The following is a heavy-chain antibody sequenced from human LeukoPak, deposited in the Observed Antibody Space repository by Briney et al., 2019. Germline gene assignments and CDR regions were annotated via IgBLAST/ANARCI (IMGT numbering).Heavy chain of an antibody. CDR3: TRDPRHMVRGDVGWFDP. CDR1: GFTFGDYA. CDR2: IRSKAYGGTT. J-gene: IGHJ5*02. Sequence: GGSLRLSCTASGFTFGDYAMTGVRQAPGKGLEWVGFIRSKAYGGTTEYAASVKGRFTISRDDSKSIAYLQMNSLKTEDTAVYYCTRDPRHMVRGDVGWFDPWGQGTLATVSS. V-gene: IGHV3-49*04. D-gene: IGHD3-10*01.